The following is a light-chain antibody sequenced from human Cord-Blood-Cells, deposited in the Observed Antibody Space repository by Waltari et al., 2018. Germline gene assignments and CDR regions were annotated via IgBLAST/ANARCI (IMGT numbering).Light chain of an antibody. J-gene: IGKJ2*01. CDR1: QSVSSSY. CDR3: QQYGSSPPYT. CDR2: GAS. V-gene: IGKV3-20*01. Sequence: EIVLTQSPGTLSLSPGERATLSCRASQSVSSSYLAWYQQKPGQAPRLLIYGASSRDTGIPDRFSGSVSGTDFTLTISRLEPEDFAVYYCQQYGSSPPYTFGQGTKLEIK.